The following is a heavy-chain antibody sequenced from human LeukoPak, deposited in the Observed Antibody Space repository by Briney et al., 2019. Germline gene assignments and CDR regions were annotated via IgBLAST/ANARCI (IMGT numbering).Heavy chain of an antibody. J-gene: IGHJ6*02. V-gene: IGHV3-11*06. D-gene: IGHD2-2*01. CDR1: GFTFSDYY. CDR2: ISSSSSYT. Sequence: GGSLRLSCAASGFTFSDYYMSWIRQAPGKGLEWVSYISSSSSYTNYADSVEGRFTISRDNAKNSLYLQMNSLRAEDTAVYYCARDTPDCSSTSCYSYYYGMDVWGQGTTVTVSS. CDR3: ARDTPDCSSTSCYSYYYGMDV.